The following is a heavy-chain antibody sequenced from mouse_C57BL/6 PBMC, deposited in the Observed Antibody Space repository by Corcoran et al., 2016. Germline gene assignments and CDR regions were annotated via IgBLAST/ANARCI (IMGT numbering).Heavy chain of an antibody. CDR1: GYTFTDYY. CDR3: ARLDYGRFDY. Sequence: EVQLQQSGPVLVKPGASVKMSCKASGYTFTDYYMNWVKQSHGKSLEWIGVINPYNGGTSYNQKFKGKATLTVDKSSSTAYMELNSLTSEDSAVYYCARLDYGRFDYWGQGTTLTVSS. J-gene: IGHJ2*01. D-gene: IGHD1-1*01. CDR2: INPYNGGT. V-gene: IGHV1-19*01.